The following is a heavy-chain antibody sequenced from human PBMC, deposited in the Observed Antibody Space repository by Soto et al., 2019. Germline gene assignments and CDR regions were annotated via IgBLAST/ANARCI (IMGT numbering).Heavy chain of an antibody. Sequence: ASVKVSCKASGYTFTSYDINWVRQATGQGLEWMGWMNPNSGNTGYAQKFQGRVTMTRNTSISTAYMELSSLRSEDTAVYYCARGVKLWFGELLRYYYYMDVWGKGTTVTVSS. D-gene: IGHD3-10*01. CDR2: MNPNSGNT. CDR3: ARGVKLWFGELLRYYYYMDV. CDR1: GYTFTSYD. J-gene: IGHJ6*03. V-gene: IGHV1-8*01.